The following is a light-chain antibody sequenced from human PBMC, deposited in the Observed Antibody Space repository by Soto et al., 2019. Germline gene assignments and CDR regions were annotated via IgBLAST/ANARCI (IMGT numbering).Light chain of an antibody. Sequence: EIVLTQSPDTLSLSPGERATLSCRASQSVRSNYLAWYQQKPGQAPRFLISDASSRATGIPDRFSGSGSGKDFTLTISRLEPYDFAVYYCQQYGSSPLSCGGGTKVEIK. CDR2: DAS. CDR3: QQYGSSPLS. J-gene: IGKJ4*01. CDR1: QSVRSNY. V-gene: IGKV3-20*01.